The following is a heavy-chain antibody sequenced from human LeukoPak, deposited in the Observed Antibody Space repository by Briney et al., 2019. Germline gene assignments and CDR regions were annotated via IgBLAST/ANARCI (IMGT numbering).Heavy chain of an antibody. CDR3: ARHLENIPGSGAYGYFDN. V-gene: IGHV4-39*01. D-gene: IGHD1-26*01. J-gene: IGHJ4*02. Sequence: PSETLSLTCTVSGDSIATTTYYWAWIRQSPGRGLEWIANVFKSGNTYYSPSLKGRVTLSVDTSKNQFSLQLASVTASDTAVYYCARHLENIPGSGAYGYFDNWGQGTLVTVSS. CDR2: VFKSGNT. CDR1: GDSIATTTYY.